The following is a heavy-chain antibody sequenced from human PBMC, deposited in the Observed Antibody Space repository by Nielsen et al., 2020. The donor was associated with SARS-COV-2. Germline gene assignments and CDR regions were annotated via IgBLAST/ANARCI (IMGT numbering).Heavy chain of an antibody. CDR3: AKSDYGDYEHYYYGMDV. J-gene: IGHJ6*02. CDR2: ISGSGGST. D-gene: IGHD4-17*01. Sequence: GESLKISCAASGFTFSSYVMSWVRQAPGKGLEWVSAISGSGGSTYYADSVKGRFTISRDNSKNTLYLQMNSLRAEDTAVYYCAKSDYGDYEHYYYGMDVWGQGTTVTVSS. CDR1: GFTFSSYV. V-gene: IGHV3-23*01.